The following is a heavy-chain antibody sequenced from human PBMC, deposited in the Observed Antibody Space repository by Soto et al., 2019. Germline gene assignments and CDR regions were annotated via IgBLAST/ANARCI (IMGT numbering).Heavy chain of an antibody. D-gene: IGHD6-6*01. CDR2: IYYSGST. Sequence: SETLSLTCTVSGGSISSHYWSWIRQPPGKGLEWIGYIYYSGSTNYNPSLKSRVTISVDTSKNQFSLKLSSVTAADTAVYYCARLHYSIAASYYFDYWGQGTLVTVSS. CDR3: ARLHYSIAASYYFDY. CDR1: GGSISSHY. J-gene: IGHJ4*02. V-gene: IGHV4-59*08.